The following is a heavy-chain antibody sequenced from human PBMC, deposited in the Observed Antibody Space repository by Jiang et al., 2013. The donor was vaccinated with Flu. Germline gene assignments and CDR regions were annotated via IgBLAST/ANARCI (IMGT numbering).Heavy chain of an antibody. J-gene: IGHJ4*02. CDR3: ASGAGYGLSDQ. V-gene: IGHV4-4*07. Sequence: PGLVKPSETLSLTCTVSGGSISSYYWSWIRQSAGEGLEWIGFIYPSGSTEYNPSLKSRVIMSVDTSKNQFSLRLTAVTAADTAVYHCASGAGYGLSDQWGQGTLVTVSS. D-gene: IGHD3-10*01. CDR1: GGSISSYY. CDR2: IYPSGST.